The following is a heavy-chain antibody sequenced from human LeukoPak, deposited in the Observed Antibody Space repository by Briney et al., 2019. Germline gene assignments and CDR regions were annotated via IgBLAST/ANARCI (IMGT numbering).Heavy chain of an antibody. CDR1: GFTFSSYA. D-gene: IGHD2-2*02. CDR3: AKDERYCSSTSCYKRTYYYYGMDV. Sequence: GGSLRLSCAASGFTFSSYAMSWVRQAPGKGLEWVSAISGSGGSTYYADSVKGRFTISRDNSKNTLYLQMNSLRAEDTAVYYCAKDERYCSSTSCYKRTYYYYGMDVWGQGTTVTVSS. V-gene: IGHV3-23*01. CDR2: ISGSGGST. J-gene: IGHJ6*02.